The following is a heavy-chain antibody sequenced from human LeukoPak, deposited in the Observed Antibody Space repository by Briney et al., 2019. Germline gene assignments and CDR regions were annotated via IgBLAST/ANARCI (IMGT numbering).Heavy chain of an antibody. J-gene: IGHJ4*02. CDR1: GFTFSSCA. CDR3: ARDGEWYSSGWYQIDY. D-gene: IGHD6-19*01. V-gene: IGHV3-30*04. Sequence: GRSLRLSCAASGFTFSSCAMHWVRQAPGKGLEWVAVISYDGSNKYYADSVKGRFTISRDNSKNTLYLQMNSLRAEDTAVYYCARDGEWYSSGWYQIDYWGQGTLVTVSS. CDR2: ISYDGSNK.